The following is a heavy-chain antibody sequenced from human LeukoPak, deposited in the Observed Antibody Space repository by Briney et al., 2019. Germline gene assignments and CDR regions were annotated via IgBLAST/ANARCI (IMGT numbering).Heavy chain of an antibody. Sequence: GGSLRLSCAASGFTFSSYWMSWVRQAPGKGLEWVANIKQDGSEKYYVDPVKGRFTISRDNAKNSLYLQMNSLRAEDTAVYYCARVSEDYDILTGYYFEEQKYYFDYWGQGTLVTVSS. J-gene: IGHJ4*02. CDR1: GFTFSSYW. V-gene: IGHV3-7*03. CDR3: ARVSEDYDILTGYYFEEQKYYFDY. D-gene: IGHD3-9*01. CDR2: IKQDGSEK.